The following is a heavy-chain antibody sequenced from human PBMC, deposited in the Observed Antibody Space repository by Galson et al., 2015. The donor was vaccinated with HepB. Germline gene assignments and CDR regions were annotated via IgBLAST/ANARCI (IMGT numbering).Heavy chain of an antibody. Sequence: LSLTCTVSGGSIRSYYWSWIRQSPGKGLEWVGYIYYSGNTNYNPSLKSRVTISVDMSKNQLSLKVSSVTAADTAVYYCARLSSGWFYIEYWGQGSLVTVSS. CDR2: IYYSGNT. CDR1: GGSIRSYY. CDR3: ARLSSGWFYIEY. D-gene: IGHD6-13*01. J-gene: IGHJ4*02. V-gene: IGHV4-59*01.